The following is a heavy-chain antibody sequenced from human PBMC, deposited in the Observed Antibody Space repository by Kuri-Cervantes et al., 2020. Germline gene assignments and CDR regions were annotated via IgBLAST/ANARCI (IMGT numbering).Heavy chain of an antibody. V-gene: IGHV3-30-3*01. J-gene: IGHJ6*02. D-gene: IGHD2-2*01. CDR1: GFTFSSYA. CDR2: ISYDGSNK. CDR3: ARDWVGYCSSTSCYLYYYGMDV. Sequence: LSLTCAASGFTFSSYAMHWVRQAPGKGLEWVAVISYDGSNKYYADSVKGRFTISRDNSKNTLYLQMNSLRAEDTAVYYCARDWVGYCSSTSCYLYYYGMDVWGQGTTVTVSS.